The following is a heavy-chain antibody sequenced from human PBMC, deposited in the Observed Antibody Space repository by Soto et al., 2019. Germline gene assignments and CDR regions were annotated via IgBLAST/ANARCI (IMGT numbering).Heavy chain of an antibody. CDR1: GGTFSSYT. Sequence: QLVQSGAEVKKPGSSVTVSCKASGGTFSSYTISWVRQAPGQGLEWMGGVIPIFGTANYAQKIQGSVTIPADDSTGTAYMELGSLRSEYTAVYYCARGNLRCLQLWYFYLWGRGTLVTVSS. CDR2: VIPIFGTA. D-gene: IGHD1-1*01. CDR3: ARGNLRCLQLWYFYL. J-gene: IGHJ2*01. V-gene: IGHV1-69*12.